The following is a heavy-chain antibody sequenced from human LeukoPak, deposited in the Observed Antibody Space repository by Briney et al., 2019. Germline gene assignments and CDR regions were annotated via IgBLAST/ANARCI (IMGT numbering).Heavy chain of an antibody. CDR3: AATYYYDGSGDY. V-gene: IGHV3-21*01. J-gene: IGHJ4*02. Sequence: PGGSLRLSCEASGITFSAYTMNWVRQAPGKGLEWVSSISGSGSYIFYADSVKGRFTISRDNAKNSLYLLMNSLRTEDTAVYYCAATYYYDGSGDYWGQGTLVTVSS. CDR1: GITFSAYT. D-gene: IGHD3-22*01. CDR2: ISGSGSYI.